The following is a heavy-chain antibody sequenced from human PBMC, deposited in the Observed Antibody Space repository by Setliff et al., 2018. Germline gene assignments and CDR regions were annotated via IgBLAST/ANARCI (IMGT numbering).Heavy chain of an antibody. CDR2: INAGNGNT. CDR3: ARGEAGYGGNLDY. J-gene: IGHJ4*02. Sequence: ASVKVSCKASGYTFTSYYMHWVRQAPGQRLEWMGWINAGNGNTKYSQKFQGRVTMTRNTSISTAYMELSSLRFEDTAVYYCARGEAGYGGNLDYWGQGTLVTVSS. V-gene: IGHV1-3*01. D-gene: IGHD2-15*01. CDR1: GYTFTSYY.